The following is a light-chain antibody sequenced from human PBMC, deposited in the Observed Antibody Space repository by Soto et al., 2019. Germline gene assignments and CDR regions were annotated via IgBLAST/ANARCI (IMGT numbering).Light chain of an antibody. Sequence: SVLTQPPPVSAAPGQKGTLSCSGSSSNIGNNYVSWYQQLPGTAPKLLIYDNNKRPSGIPDRFSGSKSGTSATLGITGLQTGDEADYYCGTWDSSLSAVVFGGGTQLTVL. V-gene: IGLV1-51*01. CDR3: GTWDSSLSAVV. J-gene: IGLJ2*01. CDR2: DNN. CDR1: SSNIGNNY.